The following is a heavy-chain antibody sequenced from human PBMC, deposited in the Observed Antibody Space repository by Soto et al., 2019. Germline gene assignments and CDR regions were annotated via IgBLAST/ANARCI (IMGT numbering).Heavy chain of an antibody. D-gene: IGHD2-15*01. CDR2: ISAYNGNT. CDR1: GYTFTSYG. V-gene: IGHV1-18*01. J-gene: IGHJ3*02. Sequence: QVQLVQSGAEVKKPGASVKVSCKASGYTFTSYGISWVRQAPGQGLEWMGWISAYNGNTNYAQKLQGRVTMTTDTSTSTGYMELRSLRSDDTAVYYCATIPLYCSGGSCYSYDAFDIWGQGTMVTVSS. CDR3: ATIPLYCSGGSCYSYDAFDI.